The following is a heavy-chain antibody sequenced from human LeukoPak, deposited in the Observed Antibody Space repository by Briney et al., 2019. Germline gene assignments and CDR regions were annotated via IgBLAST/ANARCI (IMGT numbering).Heavy chain of an antibody. CDR2: INPSGGST. J-gene: IGHJ4*02. CDR1: EYTFTSHY. CDR3: ARVLNSSGYSDY. Sequence: ASVEVSCKASEYTFTSHYIHWVRQAPGQGLEWMGIINPSGGSTTYAQKFQGRVTMTRDTSTSTVYMELSSLKSEDTAVYYCARVLNSSGYSDYWGQGTLVTVSS. D-gene: IGHD3-22*01. V-gene: IGHV1-46*01.